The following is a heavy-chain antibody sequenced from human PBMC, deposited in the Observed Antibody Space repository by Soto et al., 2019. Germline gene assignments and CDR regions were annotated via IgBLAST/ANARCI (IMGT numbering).Heavy chain of an antibody. V-gene: IGHV6-1*01. J-gene: IGHJ5*02. Sequence: SQTLSLTCAISGDSVSTNSNAWNWIRQSPSRGLVWLGRAYHRSKWYIEYAVSVRSRMTINPDTSRNQFSLQLNSVTPEDTAVYYCAHAIHMVRGVIPENWFDPWGQGTLVTVSS. D-gene: IGHD3-10*01. CDR1: GDSVSTNSNA. CDR2: AYHRSKWYI. CDR3: AHAIHMVRGVIPENWFDP.